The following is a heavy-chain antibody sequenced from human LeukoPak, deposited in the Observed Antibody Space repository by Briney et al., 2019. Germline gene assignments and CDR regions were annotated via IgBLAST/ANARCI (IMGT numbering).Heavy chain of an antibody. J-gene: IGHJ4*02. V-gene: IGHV1-69*01. CDR2: IIPIFGTA. D-gene: IGHD3-3*01. Sequence: SVKVSCKASGGTFSSYAISWVRQAPGQGLEWMGGIIPIFGTANYAQKFQGRVTITADESTSTAYVELSSLRSEDTAVYYCASEYYDFWSGYFDYWGQGTLVTVSS. CDR1: GGTFSSYA. CDR3: ASEYYDFWSGYFDY.